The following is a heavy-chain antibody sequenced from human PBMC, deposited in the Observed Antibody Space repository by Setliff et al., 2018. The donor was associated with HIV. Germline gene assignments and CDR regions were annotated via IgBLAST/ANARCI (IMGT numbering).Heavy chain of an antibody. J-gene: IGHJ4*02. D-gene: IGHD5-12*01. Sequence: SETLSLTCVVYGGSFSDYYWTWIRQPPEKGLEWIGKINYSGSTDYNSSLRSRVTMSVDTSKNQFSLNLSSVTAADTAVYYCALDPGYRRDYWGQGTLVTVSS. V-gene: IGHV4-34*01. CDR2: INYSGST. CDR1: GGSFSDYY. CDR3: ALDPGYRRDY.